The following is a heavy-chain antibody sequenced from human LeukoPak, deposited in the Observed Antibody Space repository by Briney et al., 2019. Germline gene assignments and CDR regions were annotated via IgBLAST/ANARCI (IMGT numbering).Heavy chain of an antibody. J-gene: IGHJ4*02. D-gene: IGHD3-16*02. CDR3: ARAYQRLGELSLPDY. V-gene: IGHV7-4-1*02. CDR1: GYTFTTYG. Sequence: ASVKVSCKASGYTFTTYGISWVRQAPGQGLEWMGWIHPSTGNPTYAQGFTGRFVFSLDTSVSTTYLQISSLKAEDTAVYYCARAYQRLGELSLPDYWGQGTLVTVSS. CDR2: IHPSTGNP.